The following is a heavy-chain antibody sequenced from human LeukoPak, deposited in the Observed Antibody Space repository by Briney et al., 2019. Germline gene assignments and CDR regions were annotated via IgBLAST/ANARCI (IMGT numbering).Heavy chain of an antibody. Sequence: ASVKVSCKASGYTFTSYAMNWVRQAPGQGLEWMGIINPSGGTTSYAQNFQGRVTMTRDTSTSTVYMELSSLRSEDTAVYYCARHYYYDSSGNGNAFDIWGQGTMVTVSS. D-gene: IGHD3-22*01. CDR2: INPSGGTT. CDR1: GYTFTSYA. V-gene: IGHV1-46*01. J-gene: IGHJ3*02. CDR3: ARHYYYDSSGNGNAFDI.